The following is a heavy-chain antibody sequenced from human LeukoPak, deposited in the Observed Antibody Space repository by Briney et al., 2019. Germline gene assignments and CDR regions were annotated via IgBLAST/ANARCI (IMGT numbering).Heavy chain of an antibody. D-gene: IGHD1-26*01. J-gene: IGHJ4*02. V-gene: IGHV4-59*12. CDR3: ASSGREEPGDY. CDR2: IYYSGST. Sequence: SETLSLTCTDSGGSISSYYWSWIRQPPGKGLEWIGYIYYSGSTNYNPSLKSRVTITVDTSKNWFSLKLSSVTAADTAVYYCASSGREEPGDYWGQGTLVTVSS. CDR1: GGSISSYY.